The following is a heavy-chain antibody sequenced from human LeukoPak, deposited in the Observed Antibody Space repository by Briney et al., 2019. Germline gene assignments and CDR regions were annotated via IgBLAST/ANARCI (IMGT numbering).Heavy chain of an antibody. CDR3: ARDSESAGTLDWFDP. J-gene: IGHJ5*02. Sequence: GGSLRLSCAASGFTFSSYGMHWVRQAPGKGLEWVAVIWYDGSNKYYADSVKGRFTISRDNSKNTLYLQMNSLRAEDTAVYYCARDSESAGTLDWFDPWGQGTLVTVSS. CDR1: GFTFSSYG. CDR2: IWYDGSNK. D-gene: IGHD1-7*01. V-gene: IGHV3-33*01.